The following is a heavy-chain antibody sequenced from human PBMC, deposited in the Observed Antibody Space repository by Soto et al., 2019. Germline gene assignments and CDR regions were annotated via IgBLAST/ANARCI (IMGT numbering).Heavy chain of an antibody. CDR3: AQGDEPYGGNLVGEY. D-gene: IGHD2-21*02. Sequence: EVQLLESGGGLVQPGGSLRLSCAASGFTFSSYAMSWVRQAPGKGLEWVSAISGSGGSTYYADSVKGRFTISRDNSKNKLYLQMSSLRAEDSAVYYCAQGDEPYGGNLVGEYWGQGTLVTASS. J-gene: IGHJ4*02. V-gene: IGHV3-23*01. CDR2: ISGSGGST. CDR1: GFTFSSYA.